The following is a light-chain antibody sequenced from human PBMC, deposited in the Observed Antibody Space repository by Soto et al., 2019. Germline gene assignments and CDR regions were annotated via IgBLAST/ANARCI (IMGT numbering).Light chain of an antibody. CDR1: QSVLYSSNNLNY. CDR3: HQYLIAPQT. J-gene: IGKJ1*01. V-gene: IGKV4-1*01. CDR2: WAS. Sequence: DVVMTQSPDSLAVSLGEMATINCKSSQSVLYSSNNLNYLAWYQQKPGQAPRLLIYWASTRESGVPDRFSGSGSWTDFTLPISSLQAEDVAVDYCHQYLIAPQTFGQGTKVEIK.